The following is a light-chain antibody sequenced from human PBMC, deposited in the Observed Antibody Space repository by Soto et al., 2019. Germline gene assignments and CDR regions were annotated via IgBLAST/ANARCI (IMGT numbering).Light chain of an antibody. CDR1: SGHSSYA. V-gene: IGLV4-69*01. CDR3: QTWGTGIQV. J-gene: IGLJ3*02. Sequence: QSVLTQSPSASASLGASVKLTCTLSSGHSSYAIAWHQQQPEKGPRYLMKVNIDGSHRKGDGIPDRFSGSSSGAERYLTISSLQSEDEADYYCQTWGTGIQVFGGGTQLTVL. CDR2: VNIDGSH.